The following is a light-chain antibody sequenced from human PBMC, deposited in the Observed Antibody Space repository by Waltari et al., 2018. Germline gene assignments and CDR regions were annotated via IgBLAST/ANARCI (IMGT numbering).Light chain of an antibody. J-gene: IGKJ1*01. CDR1: QSVGRY. CDR2: DAS. Sequence: SCRGSQSVGRYLAWYQQKPGQAPRLLIYDASTRATGITDRFSGSGSGTDFSLTISRLESEDFAVYYCQKYVNLPATFGQGTKVEIK. V-gene: IGKV3-20*01. CDR3: QKYVNLPAT.